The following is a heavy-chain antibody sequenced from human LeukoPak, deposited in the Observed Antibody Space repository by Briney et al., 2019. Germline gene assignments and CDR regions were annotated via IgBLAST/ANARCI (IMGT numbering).Heavy chain of an antibody. CDR2: IKQDGSDK. CDR1: GFTFSGYG. V-gene: IGHV3-7*01. CDR3: ARGRGTY. D-gene: IGHD3-16*01. J-gene: IGHJ4*02. Sequence: PGRSLRLSCAASGFTFSGYGMHWVRQAPGKGLEWVAIIKQDGSDKYYVDSVKGRFTISRDNAKNSLYLQMNGLRAEDTAVYYCARGRGTYWGQGTLVSVSS.